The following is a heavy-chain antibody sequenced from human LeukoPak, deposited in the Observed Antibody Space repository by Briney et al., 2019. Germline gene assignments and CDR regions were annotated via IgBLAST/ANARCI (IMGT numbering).Heavy chain of an antibody. CDR1: GDSIISYKYY. CDR3: ARQGAVVRGYYYFSGMDV. Sequence: SETLPLNCTVSGDSIISYKYYWGWIRQPPGKGLEWLGSIYHRGSTYYNPSLQSRLTISVDTSKNLFSLRLTSVTAADTAVYYCARQGAVVRGYYYFSGMDVWGQGTTVAVSS. D-gene: IGHD3-22*01. V-gene: IGHV4-39*01. CDR2: IYHRGST. J-gene: IGHJ6*02.